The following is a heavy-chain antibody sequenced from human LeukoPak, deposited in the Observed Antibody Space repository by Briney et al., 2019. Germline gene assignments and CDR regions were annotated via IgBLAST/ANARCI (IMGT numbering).Heavy chain of an antibody. CDR1: GFTFTTYW. CDR2: IKQDGSEE. D-gene: IGHD1-26*01. Sequence: GGSLRLSCAASGFTFTTYWMMWVHQAPGKGLEWVAKIKQDGSEEYYVDSVRGRFTISRDNAKKSLFLQMNSLRAEDTAVYYCARGRFIAGTTAYYFDYWGQGTLVTVSS. J-gene: IGHJ4*02. V-gene: IGHV3-7*03. CDR3: ARGRFIAGTTAYYFDY.